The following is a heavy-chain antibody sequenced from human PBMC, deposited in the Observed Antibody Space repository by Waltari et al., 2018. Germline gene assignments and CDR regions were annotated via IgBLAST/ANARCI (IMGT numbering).Heavy chain of an antibody. D-gene: IGHD1-26*01. CDR3: ARTRNIVGATPPDY. CDR2: IYYSGST. J-gene: IGHJ4*02. Sequence: QLQLQESGPGLVKPSETLSLTCTVSGGSISSSSYYWGWIRQPPGKGLEWIGSIYYSGSTNYNPSLKSRVTISVDTSKNQFSLKLSSVTAADTAVYYCARTRNIVGATPPDYWGQGTLVTVSS. V-gene: IGHV4-39*01. CDR1: GGSISSSSYY.